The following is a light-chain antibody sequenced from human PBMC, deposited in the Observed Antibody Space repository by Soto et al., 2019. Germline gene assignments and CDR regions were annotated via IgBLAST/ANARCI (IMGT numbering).Light chain of an antibody. V-gene: IGKV1-39*01. Sequence: DLQLTQSPSSLSASVGDRVTITCRASERINSYLNWYKQKPGKAPKLMIYLASSLQTGVPSRFGGSRSGTDFTLTISSLQPEDFATYYCKQSYTMPYTFGQGTKLEI. CDR2: LAS. J-gene: IGKJ2*01. CDR3: KQSYTMPYT. CDR1: ERINSY.